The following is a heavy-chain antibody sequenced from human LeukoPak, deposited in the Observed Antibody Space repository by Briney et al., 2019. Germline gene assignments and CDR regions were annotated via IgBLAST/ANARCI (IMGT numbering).Heavy chain of an antibody. CDR3: ATLLWFGELLSLDTDDAFDI. CDR1: GFTFSNYS. Sequence: GGSLRLSCAASGFTFSNYSVNWVRQAPGKGLEWVSSISSSSSYIYYADSVKGRFTISRDNAKNSLYLQMNSLRAEDTAVYYCATLLWFGELLSLDTDDAFDIWGQGTMVTVSS. D-gene: IGHD3-10*01. J-gene: IGHJ3*02. V-gene: IGHV3-21*01. CDR2: ISSSSSYI.